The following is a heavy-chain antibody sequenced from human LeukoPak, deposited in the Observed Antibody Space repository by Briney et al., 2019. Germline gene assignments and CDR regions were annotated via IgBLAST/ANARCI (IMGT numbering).Heavy chain of an antibody. CDR3: SPVWFGELYFAY. CDR2: IRSKAYGGTT. J-gene: IGHJ4*02. Sequence: PGGSLRLSCTASGFTFGDYAMSWVRQAPGKGLECVGFIRSKAYGGTTEYAASVKGRFTISRDDSKSIAYLQMNSLKTEDTAVYYCSPVWFGELYFAYWGQGTLVTVSS. D-gene: IGHD3-10*01. CDR1: GFTFGDYA. V-gene: IGHV3-49*04.